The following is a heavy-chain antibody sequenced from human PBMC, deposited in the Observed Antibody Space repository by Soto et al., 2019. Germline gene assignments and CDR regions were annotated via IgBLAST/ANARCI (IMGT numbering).Heavy chain of an antibody. CDR3: ATCLDATVVPGY. CDR1: GFTFRTYA. V-gene: IGHV3-23*01. D-gene: IGHD2-15*01. CDR2: ISGSAGST. J-gene: IGHJ4*02. Sequence: HRGGSLRLSCAASGFTFRTYAMSWVRQAPGKGLEWVSSISGSAGSTYYADSVRGRFTISRDNSKNTVFLQMNSLRAEDTAVYYCATCLDATVVPGYWGQGALVTVSS.